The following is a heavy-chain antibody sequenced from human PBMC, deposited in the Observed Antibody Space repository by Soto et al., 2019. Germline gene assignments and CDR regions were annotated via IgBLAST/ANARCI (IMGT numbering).Heavy chain of an antibody. V-gene: IGHV3-23*01. J-gene: IGHJ4*02. Sequence: PXGSLRLSCVASGFTFSKYCMNWVRQTPRKGLEWVSAISGSGNSTYYADSVKGRFTISRDNSKNTLYLQMNSLRAEDTAVYYCAKDLSTSSGTYYGYFDHWGQGTLVTVSS. CDR3: AKDLSTSSGTYYGYFDH. CDR2: ISGSGNST. CDR1: GFTFSKYC. D-gene: IGHD1-26*01.